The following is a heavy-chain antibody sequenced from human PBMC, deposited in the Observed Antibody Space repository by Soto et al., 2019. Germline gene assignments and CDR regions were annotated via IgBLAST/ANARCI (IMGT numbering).Heavy chain of an antibody. CDR1: GFTFSSLA. V-gene: IGHV3-23*01. D-gene: IGHD2-2*01. J-gene: IGHJ4*02. CDR2: ISGSGGST. CDR3: AKGFCSSTACSREYFDY. Sequence: GGSLRLSCAASGFTFSSLAMSWVRQAPGKGLEWVSGISGSGGSTFHADSVRGRFTISRDNSKNTLYLQLNSLRAENTAVYYCAKGFCSSTACSREYFDYWAQGTMVPSP.